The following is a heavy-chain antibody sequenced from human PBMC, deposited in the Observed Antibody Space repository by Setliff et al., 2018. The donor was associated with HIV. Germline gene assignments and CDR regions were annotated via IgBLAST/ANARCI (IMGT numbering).Heavy chain of an antibody. Sequence: GASVKVSCKASGGGFSNHAITWVRQATGQGLEWMGVSIPIFTTTDYAQKFRGRLTINADESTDTAYMELRSLRSADTAIYYCATLNEYAYQTGGWFDPWGQGTPVTVSS. V-gene: IGHV1-69*13. CDR3: ATLNEYAYQTGGWFDP. D-gene: IGHD3-16*01. CDR2: SIPIFTTT. J-gene: IGHJ5*02. CDR1: GGGFSNHA.